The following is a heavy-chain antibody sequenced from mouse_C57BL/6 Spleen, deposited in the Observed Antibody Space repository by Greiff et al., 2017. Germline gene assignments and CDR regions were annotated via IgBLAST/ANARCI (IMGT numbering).Heavy chain of an antibody. V-gene: IGHV5-4*01. Sequence: EVKLMESGGGLVKPGGSLKLSCAASGFTFSSYAMSWVRQTPEKGLEWVATISDGGSYTYYPDNVKGRVTISRDNAKNNLYLQMSHLKSEDTAMXYCARDDSYYYFDYWGQGTTLTVSS. D-gene: IGHD2-12*01. CDR3: ARDDSYYYFDY. CDR2: ISDGGSYT. J-gene: IGHJ2*01. CDR1: GFTFSSYA.